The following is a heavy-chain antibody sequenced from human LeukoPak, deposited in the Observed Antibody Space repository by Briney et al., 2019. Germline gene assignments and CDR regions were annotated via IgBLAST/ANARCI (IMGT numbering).Heavy chain of an antibody. CDR3: ARRCTYYDGSGWDYYFDY. J-gene: IGHJ4*02. V-gene: IGHV4-39*01. CDR1: GGSISSSSYY. CDR2: IYYSGST. Sequence: SETLSLTCTVSGGSISSSSYYWGWIRQPPGEGLEWIGTIYYSGSTYYNSSLKSRVTISVDTSKNQFSLSLRSVTAADTAVYYCARRCTYYDGSGWDYYFDYWGQGTLVTVSS. D-gene: IGHD3-22*01.